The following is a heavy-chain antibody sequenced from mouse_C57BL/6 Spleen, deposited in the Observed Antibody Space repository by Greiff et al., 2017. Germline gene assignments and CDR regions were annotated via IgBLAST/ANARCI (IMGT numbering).Heavy chain of an antibody. Sequence: DVMLVESGGGLVKPGGSLKLSCAASGFTFSDYGMHWVRQAPEKGLEWVAYISSGSSTIYYADTVKGRFTISRDNAKNTLFLQMTSLRSEDTAMDYCARGGMMRYAMGYWGQRTSVTVSS. CDR2: ISSGSSTI. CDR3: ARGGMMRYAMGY. J-gene: IGHJ4*01. D-gene: IGHD2-3*01. CDR1: GFTFSDYG. V-gene: IGHV5-17*01.